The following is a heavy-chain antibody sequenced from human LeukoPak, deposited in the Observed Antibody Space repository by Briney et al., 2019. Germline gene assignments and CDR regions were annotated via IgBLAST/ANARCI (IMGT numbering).Heavy chain of an antibody. J-gene: IGHJ5*02. D-gene: IGHD4-17*01. CDR3: ARHHESYKYYGDYLNCFDP. CDR2: INPNSGGT. CDR1: GHTFTGYY. V-gene: IGHV1-2*06. Sequence: ASVKVSCKASGHTFTGYYIHWVRQAPGQGLEWMGRINPNSGGTNYTQKFQGRVTMTRDTSISTAYMELRRLTSVDAAVYYCARHHESYKYYGDYLNCFDPWGQGTLVTVSS.